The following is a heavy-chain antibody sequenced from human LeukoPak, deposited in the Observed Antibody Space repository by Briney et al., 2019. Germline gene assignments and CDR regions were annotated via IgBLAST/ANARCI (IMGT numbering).Heavy chain of an antibody. CDR2: INHSGST. CDR1: GGSFSGYY. J-gene: IGHJ4*02. D-gene: IGHD2-2*01. Sequence: PSETLSLTCAVSGGSFSGYYWSWVRQPPGKGLEWIGEINHSGSTYYNPSLKSRVTISVDRSKNQFSLKLSSVTAADTAVYYCARVPAATKFDYWGQGTLVTVSS. V-gene: IGHV4-34*01. CDR3: ARVPAATKFDY.